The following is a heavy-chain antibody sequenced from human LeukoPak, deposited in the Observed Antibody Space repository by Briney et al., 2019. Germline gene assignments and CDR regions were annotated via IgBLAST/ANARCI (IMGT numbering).Heavy chain of an antibody. V-gene: IGHV3-64*01. D-gene: IGHD6-6*01. Sequence: GGSLRLSCAASGFTFSSYAMHWVRQAPGKGLEYVSAISSNGGSTYYANSVKGRFTISRDNSKKTLYLQMGSLRAEDMAVYYCARGRIAARPHFDNWGQGTLVTVSS. CDR1: GFTFSSYA. CDR2: ISSNGGST. CDR3: ARGRIAARPHFDN. J-gene: IGHJ4*02.